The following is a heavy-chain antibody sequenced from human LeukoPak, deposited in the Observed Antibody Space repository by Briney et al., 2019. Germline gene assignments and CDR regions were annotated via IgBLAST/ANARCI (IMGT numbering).Heavy chain of an antibody. J-gene: IGHJ4*02. CDR3: AREGRDGYNKDFDY. V-gene: IGHV1-2*02. CDR2: INPNSGGT. Sequence: PLASVSVSCKASRNTFTGYLMHWVRRAPGQGLEWMGWINPNSGGTNYGQKFQGRVTLTRDTSINRAYMELSRLRSDDTALYYCAREGRDGYNKDFDYWGQGTLVTVSS. D-gene: IGHD5-24*01. CDR1: RNTFTGYL.